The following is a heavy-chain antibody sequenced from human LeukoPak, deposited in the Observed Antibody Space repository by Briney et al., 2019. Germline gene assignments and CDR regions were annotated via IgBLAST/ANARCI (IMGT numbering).Heavy chain of an antibody. V-gene: IGHV3-64*01. Sequence: GGSLRLSCAASGFTFSSYAMHWVRQAPGKGLEYVSAISSNGGSTYYANSVKGRFTISRDNSKNTLYLQMGSLRAEDMAVYYCARGQTWWLLDYWGQGTLVTVSS. J-gene: IGHJ4*02. CDR3: ARGQTWWLLDY. CDR2: ISSNGGST. CDR1: GFTFSSYA. D-gene: IGHD5-12*01.